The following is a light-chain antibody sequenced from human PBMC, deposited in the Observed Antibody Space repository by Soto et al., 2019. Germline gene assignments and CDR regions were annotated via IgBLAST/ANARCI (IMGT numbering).Light chain of an antibody. V-gene: IGLV2-14*03. CDR1: SSDVGGYKY. Sequence: QSALTQPASVSGSPGQSIAISCTGTSSDVGGYKYVSLYQHYPGKAPKLMIYDVSNRPSGVSDRFSGSKSGNTASLTISGLQSEDEADYYCSSYTSSSSYVFGTGTKVTVL. CDR2: DVS. J-gene: IGLJ1*01. CDR3: SSYTSSSSYV.